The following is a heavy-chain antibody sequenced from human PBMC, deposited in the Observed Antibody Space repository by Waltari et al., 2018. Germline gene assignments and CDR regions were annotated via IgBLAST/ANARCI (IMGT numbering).Heavy chain of an antibody. V-gene: IGHV3-49*04. D-gene: IGHD3-10*01. CDR3: TRGSEYYYGSGSSLDV. CDR1: GFTFGDYA. Sequence: EVQLVESGGGLVQPGRSLRLSCTASGFTFGDYAMSWVRQAPGKGLEWVGCIRSKAYGGTTEYAASVKGRFTISRDDPKSIAYLQMNSLKTEDTAVYYCTRGSEYYYGSGSSLDVWGKGTTVIVSS. CDR2: IRSKAYGGTT. J-gene: IGHJ6*04.